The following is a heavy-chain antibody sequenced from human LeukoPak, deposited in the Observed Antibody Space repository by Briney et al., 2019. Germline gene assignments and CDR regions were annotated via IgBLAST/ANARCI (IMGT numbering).Heavy chain of an antibody. CDR3: AKDRLGTLDAFDI. J-gene: IGHJ3*02. D-gene: IGHD3-9*01. Sequence: GGAPRLSCAASGFTIISYGMHWVRRDPGKGVEWMAVISYEGNNKYYADSVKCRFTISRDNSKNTLYLQIDSLRAEDTAVYYCAKDRLGTLDAFDIWGQGTMVTVSS. V-gene: IGHV3-30*18. CDR2: ISYEGNNK. CDR1: GFTIISYG.